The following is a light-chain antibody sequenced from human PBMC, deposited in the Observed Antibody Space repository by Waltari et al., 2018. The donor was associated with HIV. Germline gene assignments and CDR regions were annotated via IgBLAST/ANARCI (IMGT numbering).Light chain of an antibody. CDR3: QSYDSGLRV. CDR2: DNN. J-gene: IGLJ3*02. V-gene: IGLV1-40*01. Sequence: QSVLTQPPSVSGAPGQRVTISCTGSSSNIGAGSDVHWYQQLPGTAPKLRIYDNNNRPSGVPDRFSGSKSGTSASLAITGLQAEDEADYYCQSYDSGLRVFGGGTKLTVL. CDR1: SSNIGAGSD.